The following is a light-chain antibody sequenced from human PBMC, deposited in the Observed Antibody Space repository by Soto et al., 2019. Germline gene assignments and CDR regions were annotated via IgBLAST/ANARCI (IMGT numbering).Light chain of an antibody. V-gene: IGKV1-9*01. J-gene: IGKJ2*01. Sequence: DIQLTQSPSFLSASVGDRVTITCRASQGISSYLAWYQQKQGKAPKLLIYAASTLQSGVPSRFSGSGSGIEFTLTISSLQPEDFATYYCQQLNSYPRTFGQGTKLEIK. CDR2: AAS. CDR1: QGISSY. CDR3: QQLNSYPRT.